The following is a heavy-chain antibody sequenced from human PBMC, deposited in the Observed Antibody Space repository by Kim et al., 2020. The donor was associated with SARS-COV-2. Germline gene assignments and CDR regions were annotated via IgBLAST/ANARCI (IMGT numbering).Heavy chain of an antibody. D-gene: IGHD3-22*01. CDR1: GFSFSRYS. V-gene: IGHV3-48*02. Sequence: GGSLRLSCAASGFSFSRYSMNWVRQAPGKGLEWVSYISSSSSTIYQADSVKGRFTVSRDNAKNSLYLQMNSLRDEDTAVYYCARDWYFDSSVMTGWAFDLWGQGTKVIVSS. J-gene: IGHJ3*01. CDR3: ARDWYFDSSVMTGWAFDL. CDR2: ISSSSSTI.